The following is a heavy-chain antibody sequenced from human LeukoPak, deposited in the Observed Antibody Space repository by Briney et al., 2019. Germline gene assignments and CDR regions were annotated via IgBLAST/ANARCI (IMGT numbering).Heavy chain of an antibody. Sequence: PSETLSLTCTVSGGSISSYYWSWIRQPPGKGLEWIGNIYYSGSTNYNPSLKSRVTISVDTSKNQFSLKLSSVTAADTAVYYCARGYCSGGSCYSSYYYSYMDVWGKGTTVTVSS. D-gene: IGHD2-15*01. CDR1: GGSISSYY. CDR3: ARGYCSGGSCYSSYYYSYMDV. J-gene: IGHJ6*03. CDR2: IYYSGST. V-gene: IGHV4-59*12.